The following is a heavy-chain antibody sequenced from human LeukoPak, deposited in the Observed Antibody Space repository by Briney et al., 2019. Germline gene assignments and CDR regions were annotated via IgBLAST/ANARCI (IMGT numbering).Heavy chain of an antibody. D-gene: IGHD3-10*01. CDR1: GGSFSGYY. Sequence: KPSETLSLTCAVYGGSFSGYYWSWIRQPPGKGLEWIGEINHSGSTNYNPSLNSRVTISVDTSKNQFSLKLSSVTAADTAVYYCARDLWFGEIGMDVWGQGTTVTVSS. CDR3: ARDLWFGEIGMDV. J-gene: IGHJ6*02. CDR2: INHSGST. V-gene: IGHV4-34*01.